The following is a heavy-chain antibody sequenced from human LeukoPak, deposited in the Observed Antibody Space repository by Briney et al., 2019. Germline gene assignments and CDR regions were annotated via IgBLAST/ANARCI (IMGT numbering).Heavy chain of an antibody. CDR2: ISSSGSTI. CDR1: GFTFSDYY. J-gene: IGHJ4*02. CDR3: ARVLHKRNYDSSTYYGY. D-gene: IGHD3-22*01. V-gene: IGHV3-11*04. Sequence: GGSLRLSCAASGFTFSDYYMSWIRQAPGKGLEWVACISSSGSTIYYADSVKGRFTISRDNAKNSLYLQMNSLRAEDTAVYYCARVLHKRNYDSSTYYGYWGQGTLVTVSS.